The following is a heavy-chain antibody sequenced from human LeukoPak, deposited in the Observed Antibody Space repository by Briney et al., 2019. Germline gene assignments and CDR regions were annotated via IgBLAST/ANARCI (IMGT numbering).Heavy chain of an antibody. CDR3: AKAIAATGRWWIVDY. D-gene: IGHD6-13*01. CDR2: ISGSGSST. CDR1: GFTFSNYD. V-gene: IGHV3-23*01. Sequence: GGSLRLSCAASGFTFSNYDMGWVRQAPGEGLEWVSSISGSGSSTYYADSVKGRFTISRDNPKNAQYLQMSSLRAEDTAVYYCAKAIAATGRWWIVDYWGQGTLVTVSS. J-gene: IGHJ4*02.